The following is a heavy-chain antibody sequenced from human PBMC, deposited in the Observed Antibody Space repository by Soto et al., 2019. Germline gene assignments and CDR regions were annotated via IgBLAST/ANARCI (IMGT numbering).Heavy chain of an antibody. CDR1: GFTFSSYS. CDR2: SAPTGGST. V-gene: IGHV3-23*01. D-gene: IGHD6-13*01. CDR3: AKDGGTDRSSWFLLLNPFDY. Sequence: PGGSLRLSCAASGFTFSSYSMNWVRQAPGKGLXXAPTSAPTGGSTNDANSVKGRFTIASDNSKNTPYLQMNSLRAEDTAVYYCAKDGGTDRSSWFLLLNPFDYWGQGTLVTVSS. J-gene: IGHJ4*02.